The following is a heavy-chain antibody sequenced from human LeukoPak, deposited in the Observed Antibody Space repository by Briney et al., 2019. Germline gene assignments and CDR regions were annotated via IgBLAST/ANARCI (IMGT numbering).Heavy chain of an antibody. D-gene: IGHD3-22*01. V-gene: IGHV3-21*01. Sequence: GGSLRLSCAASGFTFSSYSMNWVRQAPGKGLEWVSCISSSSSYIYYADSVKGRFTISRDNAKNSLYLQMNSLRAEDTAVYYCASTWGHYYDSSGYYALSFDYWGQGTLVTVSS. CDR2: ISSSSSYI. CDR3: ASTWGHYYDSSGYYALSFDY. CDR1: GFTFSSYS. J-gene: IGHJ4*02.